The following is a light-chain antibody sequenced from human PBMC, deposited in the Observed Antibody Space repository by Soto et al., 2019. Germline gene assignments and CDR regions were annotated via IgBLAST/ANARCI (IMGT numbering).Light chain of an antibody. CDR1: RSNIGTND. CDR3: AAWDDSFVV. V-gene: IGLV1-47*01. CDR2: RSI. Sequence: QSVLTQPPSASGAPGQTVSISCSGRRSNIGTNDVYWYQQLPGTAPKLLIYRSIQRPSGVPERFSGAKSGTSASLSISGLRSVDEADYYCAAWDDSFVVFGGGTKLTVL. J-gene: IGLJ2*01.